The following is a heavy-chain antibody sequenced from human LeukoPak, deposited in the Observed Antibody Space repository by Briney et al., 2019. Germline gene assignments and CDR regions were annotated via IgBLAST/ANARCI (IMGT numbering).Heavy chain of an antibody. CDR1: GFTFSSYA. J-gene: IGHJ6*02. CDR3: ARSMIVVVTNYYYGMDV. V-gene: IGHV3-20*04. D-gene: IGHD3-22*01. CDR2: INWNGGST. Sequence: GGSLRLSCAASGFTFSSYAMSWVRQAPGKGPEWVSGINWNGGSTGYADSVKGRFTISRDNAKNSLYLQMNSLRAEDTALYYCARSMIVVVTNYYYGMDVWGQGTTVTVSS.